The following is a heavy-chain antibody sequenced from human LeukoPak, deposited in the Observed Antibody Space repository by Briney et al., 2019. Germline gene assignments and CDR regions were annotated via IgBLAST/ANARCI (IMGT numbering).Heavy chain of an antibody. D-gene: IGHD3-10*01. V-gene: IGHV3-73*01. Sequence: QSGGSLRLSCAASGFTFSVSAIHWVSQASGKGLEWVGRIRTRTNRYATAYAAAVKGRFTVSRDDSKNTAYLQMSSLKTEDTAVYYCTRLDYGSDYWGQGTQVIVSS. CDR3: TRLDYGSDY. J-gene: IGHJ4*02. CDR1: GFTFSVSA. CDR2: IRTRTNRYAT.